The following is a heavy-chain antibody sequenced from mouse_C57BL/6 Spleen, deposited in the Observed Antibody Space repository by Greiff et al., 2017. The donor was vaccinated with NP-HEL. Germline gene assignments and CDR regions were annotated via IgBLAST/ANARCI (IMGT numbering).Heavy chain of an antibody. Sequence: QVQLQQSGPELVKPGASVKISCKASGYAFSSSWMNWVKQRPGKGLEWIGRIYPGDGDTNYNGKFKGKATLTADKSSSTAYMQLSSLTSEDSAVYFCARGTPISSTVPPGYAMDYGGQGTSVTVSS. CDR3: ARGTPISSTVPPGYAMDY. J-gene: IGHJ4*01. V-gene: IGHV1-82*01. CDR2: IYPGDGDT. CDR1: GYAFSSSW. D-gene: IGHD1-1*01.